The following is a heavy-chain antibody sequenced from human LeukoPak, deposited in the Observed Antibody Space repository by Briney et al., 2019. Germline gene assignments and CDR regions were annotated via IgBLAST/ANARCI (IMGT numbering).Heavy chain of an antibody. CDR3: ARGEISDY. V-gene: IGHV4-34*01. CDR1: GGSFSGYY. CDR2: INHSGST. J-gene: IGHJ4*02. Sequence: SETLSLTCAVYGGSFSGYYWSWIRQPPGKGLEWIGEINHSGSTNYNPSLKSRVTISVDTSKNQFSLKLSSVTAADTAVYYCARGEISDYWGQGTLVTVSS.